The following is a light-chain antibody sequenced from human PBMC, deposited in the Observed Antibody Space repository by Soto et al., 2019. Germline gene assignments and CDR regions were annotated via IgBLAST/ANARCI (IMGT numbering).Light chain of an antibody. CDR2: LNSDGSH. V-gene: IGLV4-69*01. CDR3: QTWGTGIYVV. CDR1: SGHSSYA. Sequence: QLVLTQSPSASASLGALVKLTCTLSSGHSSYAIAWHQQQPEKGPRYLMKLNSDGSHSKGDGIPDRFSGSSSGAERYLTISSLQSEDEADYYCQTWGTGIYVVFGGGTKLTVL. J-gene: IGLJ2*01.